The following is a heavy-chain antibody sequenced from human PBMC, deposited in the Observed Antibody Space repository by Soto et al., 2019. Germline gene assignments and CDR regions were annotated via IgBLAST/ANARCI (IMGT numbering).Heavy chain of an antibody. Sequence: QVQLVQSGAEVKKPGSSVKVSCKASGGTFNNHAINWVRQAPGQGLEWMGWMSPSSGNTGYVDQFRGRVTMTSNTSMTTAYMELSSLRSEDTAVYYCARVGGQLFGDHGMDVWGQGTTVTVSS. CDR1: GGTFNNHA. D-gene: IGHD3-10*01. CDR3: ARVGGQLFGDHGMDV. CDR2: MSPSSGNT. J-gene: IGHJ6*02. V-gene: IGHV1-8*02.